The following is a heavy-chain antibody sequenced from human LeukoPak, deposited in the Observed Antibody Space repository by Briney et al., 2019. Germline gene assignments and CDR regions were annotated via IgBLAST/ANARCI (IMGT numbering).Heavy chain of an antibody. CDR1: GFTFRDHG. J-gene: IGHJ4*02. D-gene: IGHD6-19*01. CDR3: AREATWGQWYFDL. V-gene: IGHV3-30*03. CDR2: VAADGGVK. Sequence: GTSLRLSCVASGFTFRDHGMDWVRQAPGKGLEWLAVVAADGGVKQYADSVKGRFTLARDNSKNTLFLQMNILSVEDTAVYYCAREATWGQWYFDLWGQGTPVTVSS.